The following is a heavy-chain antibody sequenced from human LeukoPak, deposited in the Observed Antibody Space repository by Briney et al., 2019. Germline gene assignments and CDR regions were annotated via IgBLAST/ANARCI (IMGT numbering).Heavy chain of an antibody. CDR2: IWFDGSNK. J-gene: IGHJ4*02. D-gene: IGHD6-19*01. CDR3: ARDLSIAVFDY. CDR1: GFTFSSYG. V-gene: IGHV3-33*01. Sequence: PGGSLRLSCAASGFTFSSYGMHWVRQAPGKGLEWVAVIWFDGSNKYYVDSVKGRFTISRDNSKNTVYLRMNSLRAEDTAVYFCARDLSIAVFDYWGQGTLVTVSS.